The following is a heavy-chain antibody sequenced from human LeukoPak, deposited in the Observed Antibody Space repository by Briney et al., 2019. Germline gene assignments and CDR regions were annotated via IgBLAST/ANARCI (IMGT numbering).Heavy chain of an antibody. CDR3: AAASPPYSGSYGY. J-gene: IGHJ4*02. CDR2: IVVGSGNT. Sequence: PAASVKVSCKASGFTFTSSAVQWVRQARGQRLEWMGWIVVGSGNTNYAQKFQERVTITRDMSTSTAYMELSSLRSEDTAVYYCAAASPPYSGSYGYWGQGTLVTVSS. CDR1: GFTFTSSA. D-gene: IGHD1-26*01. V-gene: IGHV1-58*01.